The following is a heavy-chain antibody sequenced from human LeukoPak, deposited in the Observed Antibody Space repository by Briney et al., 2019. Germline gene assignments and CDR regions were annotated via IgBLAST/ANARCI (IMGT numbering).Heavy chain of an antibody. CDR2: IYYSGST. V-gene: IGHV4-39*07. CDR3: ARVTGYMIEDYFDY. CDR1: GGSISSSSYY. Sequence: SETLSLTCTVSGGSISSSSYYWVWIRQPPGKGLEWIGSIYYSGSTYYNPSLKTRVTMSIDTSKNHFSLKLSSVPAADTAVYYCARVTGYMIEDYFDYWGQGTLVTVSS. D-gene: IGHD3-22*01. J-gene: IGHJ4*02.